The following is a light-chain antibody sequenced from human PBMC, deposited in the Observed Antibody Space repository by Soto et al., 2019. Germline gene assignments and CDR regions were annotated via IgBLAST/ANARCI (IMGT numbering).Light chain of an antibody. CDR1: QSVSSSY. CDR3: QQRSNWPLT. CDR2: GAS. J-gene: IGKJ1*01. Sequence: IVLTHSPGTLSFSPGEIATLSCRASQSVSSSYLAWYQQKPGQAPRLLIYGASSRATGIPDRFSGSGSGTDFTLTISRLEPEDFAVYYCQQRSNWPLTFGQGTKVDIK. V-gene: IGKV3D-20*02.